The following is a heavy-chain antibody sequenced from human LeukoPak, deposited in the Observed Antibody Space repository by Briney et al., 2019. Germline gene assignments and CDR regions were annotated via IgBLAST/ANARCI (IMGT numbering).Heavy chain of an antibody. D-gene: IGHD2-2*01. J-gene: IGHJ5*02. CDR1: GFTFSSYS. CDR3: ARGCSSTSCYP. Sequence: GGSLRLSCAASGFTFSSYSMNWVRQAPGKGLEWVSSISSSSSYVYYADSVKGRFTISRDNAKNSLYLQMNSLRAEDTAVYYCARGCSSTSCYPWGQGTLVTVSS. CDR2: ISSSSSYV. V-gene: IGHV3-21*01.